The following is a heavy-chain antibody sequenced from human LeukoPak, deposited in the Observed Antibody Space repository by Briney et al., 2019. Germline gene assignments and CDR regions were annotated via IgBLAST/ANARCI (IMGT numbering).Heavy chain of an antibody. V-gene: IGHV4-34*01. CDR3: AREMGGHKQQLAPLPFDY. CDR1: GGSFSGYY. J-gene: IGHJ4*02. D-gene: IGHD6-13*01. CDR2: INHSGST. Sequence: SETLSLTCAVYGGSFSGYYWSWIRQPPGKGLGWIGEINHSGSTNYNPSLKSRVTISVDTSKNQFSLKLSSVTAADTAVYYCAREMGGHKQQLAPLPFDYWGQGTLVTVSS.